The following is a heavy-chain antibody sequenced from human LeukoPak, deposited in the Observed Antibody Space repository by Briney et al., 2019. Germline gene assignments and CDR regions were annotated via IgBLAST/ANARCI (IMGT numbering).Heavy chain of an antibody. V-gene: IGHV1-18*01. Sequence: ASVKVSSKASGYTFTSYGISWGRQAPGQGLEWMGWISAYNGNTNYAQKLQGRVTMTTDTSTSTAYMELRSLRSDDTAVYYCARDSWGSGSYPDAFDIWGQGTMVTVSS. CDR3: ARDSWGSGSYPDAFDI. CDR1: GYTFTSYG. CDR2: ISAYNGNT. D-gene: IGHD3-10*01. J-gene: IGHJ3*02.